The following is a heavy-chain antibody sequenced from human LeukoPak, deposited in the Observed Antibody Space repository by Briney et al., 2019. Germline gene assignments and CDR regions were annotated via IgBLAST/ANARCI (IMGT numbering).Heavy chain of an antibody. V-gene: IGHV3-33*06. CDR1: GFTFSSYG. CDR2: IWYDGSNK. D-gene: IGHD5-12*01. Sequence: ARSLRLSCAASGFTFSSYGMHWVRQAPGKGLEWVAVIWYDGSNKYYADSVKGRFTISRDNSKNTLYLQMNSLRAEDTAVYYCAKSPAEGGATISYFDYWGQGTLVTVSS. J-gene: IGHJ4*02. CDR3: AKSPAEGGATISYFDY.